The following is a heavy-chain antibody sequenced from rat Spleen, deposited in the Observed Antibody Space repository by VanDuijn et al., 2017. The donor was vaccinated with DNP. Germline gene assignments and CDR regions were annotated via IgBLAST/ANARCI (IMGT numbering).Heavy chain of an antibody. CDR1: GFTFSDYW. V-gene: IGHV5-58*01. D-gene: IGHD1-2*01. CDR3: ATAIGDY. J-gene: IGHJ2*01. Sequence: EVQLVETGGGLVQPGRSLKLSCVASGFTFSDYWMYWIRQAPGKGLEWVAAISYDGSSTFYRDSVKGRFTISRDNANSTLYLQMDSLRSDDTATYYCATAIGDYWGQGVMVTVSS. CDR2: ISYDGSST.